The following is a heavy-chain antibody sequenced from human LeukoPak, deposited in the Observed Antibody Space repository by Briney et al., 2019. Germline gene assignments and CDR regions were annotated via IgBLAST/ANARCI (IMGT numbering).Heavy chain of an antibody. J-gene: IGHJ5*02. D-gene: IGHD3-22*01. V-gene: IGHV3-74*01. CDR3: ASPPYYDIET. CDR2: ISTDGSST. Sequence: GGSLRLSCAASGFTFRSCWMHWVRQPPGKGLVWVSRISTDGSSTTYADSVKGRFTISRDNAKNSLYLQMNSLRAEDTAVYYCASPPYYDIETWGQGTLVIVSS. CDR1: GFTFRSCW.